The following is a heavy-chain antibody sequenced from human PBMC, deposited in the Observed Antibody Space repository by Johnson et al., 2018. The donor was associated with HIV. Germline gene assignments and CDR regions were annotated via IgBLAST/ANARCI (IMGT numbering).Heavy chain of an antibody. D-gene: IGHD6-6*01. CDR2: ISYDASNK. V-gene: IGHV3-30*04. CDR3: ASEVEYSSLGGV. CDR1: AFTFSSYA. Sequence: QVQLVESGGGVVQPGRSLRLSCAASAFTFSSYAMHWVRQAPGKGLEWVAVISYDASNKYYADSVKGRFTISRDNSKNSLYLQMNNLRVEDTAVYYCASEVEYSSLGGVWGQGTMVTVSS. J-gene: IGHJ3*01.